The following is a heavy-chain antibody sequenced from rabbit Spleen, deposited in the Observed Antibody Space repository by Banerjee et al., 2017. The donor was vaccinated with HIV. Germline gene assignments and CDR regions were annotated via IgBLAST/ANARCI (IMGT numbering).Heavy chain of an antibody. CDR2: IYGGSGGST. CDR3: GRTSYRAWGYITRLDL. CDR1: GFSFSSSDD. D-gene: IGHD3-1*01. Sequence: QEQLVESGGGLVKPEGSLTLTCTASGFSFSSSDDMCWVRQAPGKGLEWIGCIYGGSGGSTWYASWAKGRFTISKTSSTTVTLQMTSLTAADTATYFCGRTSYRAWGYITRLDLWGPGTLVTVS. J-gene: IGHJ3*01. V-gene: IGHV1S45*01.